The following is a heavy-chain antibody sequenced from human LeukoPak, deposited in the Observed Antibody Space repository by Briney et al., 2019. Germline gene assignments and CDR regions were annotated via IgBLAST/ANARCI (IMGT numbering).Heavy chain of an antibody. D-gene: IGHD4-23*01. CDR1: GFTFSSYS. CDR3: ARGARKGDDYGGFDY. J-gene: IGHJ4*02. V-gene: IGHV3-21*01. Sequence: GGSLRLSCAASGFTFSSYSLNWVRQAPGKGLEWVSFISGSSSYIYYADSVKGRFTISRDNSRNTLYLQMNSLRPQDTAVYYCARGARKGDDYGGFDYWGQGTLVTVSS. CDR2: ISGSSSYI.